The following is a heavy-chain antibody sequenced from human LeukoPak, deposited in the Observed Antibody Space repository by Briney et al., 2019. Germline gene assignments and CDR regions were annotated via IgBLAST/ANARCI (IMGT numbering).Heavy chain of an antibody. Sequence: GGSLRLSCAVSGFTFSSYGMHWVRQAPGKGLEWVAFIRYDGSNKYYADSVKGRFTISRDNSKNTLYLQMNSLRAEDTAVYYCAKGGSSGYYSEIDYWGQGTLVTVSS. D-gene: IGHD3-22*01. CDR2: IRYDGSNK. V-gene: IGHV3-30*02. CDR3: AKGGSSGYYSEIDY. CDR1: GFTFSSYG. J-gene: IGHJ4*02.